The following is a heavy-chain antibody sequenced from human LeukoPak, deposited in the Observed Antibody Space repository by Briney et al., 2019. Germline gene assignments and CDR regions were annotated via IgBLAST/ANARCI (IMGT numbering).Heavy chain of an antibody. J-gene: IGHJ3*02. V-gene: IGHV1-2*02. D-gene: IGHD3-22*01. CDR1: GYTFTGYY. CDR3: ARQGTRLFHYDSSGYYGFDI. Sequence: ASVKVSCKASGYTFTGYYMHWVRQAPGQGLEWMGWINLNSGGTNYAQKFQGRVTMTRDTSISTAYMELSRLRSDDTAVYYCARQGTRLFHYDSSGYYGFDIWGQGTMVTVSS. CDR2: INLNSGGT.